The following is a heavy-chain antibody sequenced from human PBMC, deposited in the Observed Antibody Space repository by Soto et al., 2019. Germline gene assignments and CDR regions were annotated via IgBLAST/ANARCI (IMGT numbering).Heavy chain of an antibody. CDR1: GFTFSSYS. Sequence: EVQLVESGGGLVKPGGSLRLSCAASGFTFSSYSMNWVRQAPGKGLEWVSSITSSSSYIYYADSVKGRYTISRDNVKTSWYLQMNSLRAEDTAVYYCARDSGYSGYDLMPRYYYCYYYMDVWGKGTTVTVSS. D-gene: IGHD5-12*01. V-gene: IGHV3-21*01. J-gene: IGHJ6*03. CDR3: ARDSGYSGYDLMPRYYYCYYYMDV. CDR2: ITSSSSYI.